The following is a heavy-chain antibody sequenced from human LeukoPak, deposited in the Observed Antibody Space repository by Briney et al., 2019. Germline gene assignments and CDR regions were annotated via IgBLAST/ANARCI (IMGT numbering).Heavy chain of an antibody. CDR2: ISGSGGST. D-gene: IGHD3-10*01. V-gene: IGHV3-23*01. CDR1: GFTFSSYA. CDR3: ATHLVTMVRGVITLYYFDY. Sequence: PGGSLRLSCAASGFTFSSYAMSWVRQAPGKGLEWVSAISGSGGSTYYADSVEGRFTISRGNSKNTLYLQMNSLRAEDTAVYYCATHLVTMVRGVITLYYFDYWGQGTLVTVSS. J-gene: IGHJ4*02.